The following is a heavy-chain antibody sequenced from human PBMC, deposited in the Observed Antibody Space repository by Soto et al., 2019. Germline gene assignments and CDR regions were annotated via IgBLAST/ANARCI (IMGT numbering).Heavy chain of an antibody. J-gene: IGHJ6*03. CDR3: AREGRPGGSDYYYMDV. CDR1: GGTFSSYT. V-gene: IGHV1-69*04. D-gene: IGHD3-16*01. Sequence: SVKVSCKAAGGTFSSYTISWVRQAPGQGLEWMGRIIPILGIANYAQKFQGRVTITADKSTSTAYMELSSLRSEDTAVYYCAREGRPGGSDYYYMDVWGKGTTVTVSS. CDR2: IIPILGIA.